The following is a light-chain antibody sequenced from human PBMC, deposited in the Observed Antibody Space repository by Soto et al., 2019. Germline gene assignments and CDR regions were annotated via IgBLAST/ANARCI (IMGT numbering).Light chain of an antibody. CDR1: SGDVGGYNY. Sequence: QSVLTQPRSVSGSPGQSVTISCTGTSGDVGGYNYVSWYQRHPGTAPKLMIYDDSERPSGVPDRFSGSKSGTSASLAITGLQAEDEADYYCQSYDSSLSGYVFGTGTKVTVL. J-gene: IGLJ1*01. CDR3: QSYDSSLSGYV. V-gene: IGLV2-11*01. CDR2: DDS.